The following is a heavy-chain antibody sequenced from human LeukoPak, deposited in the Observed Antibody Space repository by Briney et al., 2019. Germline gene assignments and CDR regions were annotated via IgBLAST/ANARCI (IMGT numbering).Heavy chain of an antibody. Sequence: RPGGSLRLSCAASGFTFISYDMNWVRQAPGKGLEWVSYISGSGGTIYYADSVKGRFTISRDNSKNTLYLQMNSLRAEDTAVYYCAKDLGSGYCSSISCYFFDYWGQGTLVTVSA. CDR1: GFTFISYD. CDR2: ISGSGGTI. V-gene: IGHV3-48*03. CDR3: AKDLGSGYCSSISCYFFDY. J-gene: IGHJ4*02. D-gene: IGHD2-2*01.